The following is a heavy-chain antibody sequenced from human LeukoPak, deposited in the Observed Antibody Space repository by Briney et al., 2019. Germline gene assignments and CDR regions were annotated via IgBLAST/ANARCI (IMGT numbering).Heavy chain of an antibody. V-gene: IGHV3-23*01. Sequence: PGGSLRLSCAASGFTFSSYAMNWVRQAPGKGLEWVSVISGSGGSTNYADSVKGRFTISRDNSKNTLYLQMNSLRAEDTAVYYCAKPGDRYSSPDYWGQGTLVTVSS. CDR3: AKPGDRYSSPDY. D-gene: IGHD6-13*01. CDR2: ISGSGGST. J-gene: IGHJ4*02. CDR1: GFTFSSYA.